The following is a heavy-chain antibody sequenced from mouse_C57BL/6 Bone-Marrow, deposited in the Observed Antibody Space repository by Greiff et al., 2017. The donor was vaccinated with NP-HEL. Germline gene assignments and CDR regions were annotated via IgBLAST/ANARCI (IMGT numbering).Heavy chain of an antibody. Sequence: VQLQQSGAELVKPGASVKISCKASGYAFSSYWMNWVKQRPGKGLEWIGQIYPGDGDTNYNGKFKGKAPLTADKSSSTAYMQLSSLTSEDSAGYFCARKNEIYYYGSSYYYAMDYWGQGTSVTVSS. J-gene: IGHJ4*01. CDR1: GYAFSSYW. CDR3: ARKNEIYYYGSSYYYAMDY. CDR2: IYPGDGDT. D-gene: IGHD1-1*01. V-gene: IGHV1-80*01.